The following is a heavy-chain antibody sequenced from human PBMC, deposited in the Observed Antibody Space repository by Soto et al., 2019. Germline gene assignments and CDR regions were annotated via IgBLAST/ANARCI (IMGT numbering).Heavy chain of an antibody. V-gene: IGHV1-18*01. Sequence: QVQLVQSGAEVKKPGASVKVSCKASGYTFTNYGITWVRQAPGQGLEWMGWISAYNGDTNYAQKLQARVTMTIDTSTTTAYMELRGLTSDDTAVYYCARGFCSGGICYPNDFWGQGTLVTVSS. CDR1: GYTFTNYG. CDR3: ARGFCSGGICYPNDF. J-gene: IGHJ4*02. CDR2: ISAYNGDT. D-gene: IGHD2-15*01.